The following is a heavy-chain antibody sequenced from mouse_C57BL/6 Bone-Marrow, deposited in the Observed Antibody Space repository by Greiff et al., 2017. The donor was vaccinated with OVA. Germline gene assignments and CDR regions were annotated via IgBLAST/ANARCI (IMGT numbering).Heavy chain of an antibody. J-gene: IGHJ4*01. CDR2: IYPRSGNT. CDR1: GYTFTSYG. CDR3: ARSGYGSSYGAMDY. V-gene: IGHV1-81*01. Sequence: QVQLQQSGAELARPGASVKLSCTASGYTFTSYGISWVKQRPGQGLEWIGEIYPRSGNTYYNEKFKGKATLTADKSSSTAYMELRSLTSEDSAVYFCARSGYGSSYGAMDYWGQGTSVTVSS. D-gene: IGHD1-1*01.